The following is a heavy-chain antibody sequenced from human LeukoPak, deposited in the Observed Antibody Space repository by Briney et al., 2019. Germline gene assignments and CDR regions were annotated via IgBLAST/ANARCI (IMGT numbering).Heavy chain of an antibody. Sequence: SETLSLTCTVSGDSFSSYYWTWIRQPPGKGLEWIGYVYYSGSTNYNPSLKSRVTISVDTSKNQFSLKLSSVTAADTAVYYCAKDAVLDLARTFYCYYMDVWGKGTTVTIS. V-gene: IGHV4-59*12. CDR2: VYYSGST. CDR1: GDSFSSYY. D-gene: IGHD1-7*01. J-gene: IGHJ6*03. CDR3: AKDAVLDLARTFYCYYMDV.